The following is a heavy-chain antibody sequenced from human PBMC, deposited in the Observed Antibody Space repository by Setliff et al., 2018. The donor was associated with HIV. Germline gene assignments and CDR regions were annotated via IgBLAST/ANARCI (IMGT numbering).Heavy chain of an antibody. CDR1: GGPISSSNYY. V-gene: IGHV4-39*07. J-gene: IGHJ5*02. D-gene: IGHD6-19*01. Sequence: LSLTCTVSGGPISSSNYYWSWIRQPPGKGLEWIGTIYYGGSTYYNAALKSRGSIAADTSKNQLSLKVNSVTVADTAVYYCARLSSGWYNWFDPWGQGTLVTVSS. CDR3: ARLSSGWYNWFDP. CDR2: IYYGGST.